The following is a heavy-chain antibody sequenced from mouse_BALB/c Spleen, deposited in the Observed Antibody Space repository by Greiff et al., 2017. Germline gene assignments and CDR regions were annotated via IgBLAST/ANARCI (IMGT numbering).Heavy chain of an antibody. CDR2: IYPGDGDT. CDR1: GYAFSSYW. V-gene: IGHV1-80*01. Sequence: QVQLKESGAELVRPGSSVKISCKASGYAFSSYWMNWVKQRPGQGLEWIGQIYPGDGDTNYNGKFKGKATLTADKSSSTAYMQLSSLTSEDSAVYFCAYYYGSSPFAYWGQGTLVTVSA. CDR3: AYYYGSSPFAY. J-gene: IGHJ3*01. D-gene: IGHD1-1*01.